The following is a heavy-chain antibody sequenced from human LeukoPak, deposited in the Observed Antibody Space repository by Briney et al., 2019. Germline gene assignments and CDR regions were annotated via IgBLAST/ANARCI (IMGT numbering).Heavy chain of an antibody. CDR2: ISAYNGNT. V-gene: IGHV1-18*01. D-gene: IGHD3-10*01. J-gene: IGHJ4*02. CDR3: ARDLLGGSYYHY. CDR1: GYTFTSCG. Sequence: GASVEVSCKASGYTFTSCGISWVRQAPGQGLEWMGWISAYNGNTNYAEKLQGRVTMTTDTSTSTAYMELRSLRSDDTAVYYCARDLLGGSYYHYWGQGTLVTVSS.